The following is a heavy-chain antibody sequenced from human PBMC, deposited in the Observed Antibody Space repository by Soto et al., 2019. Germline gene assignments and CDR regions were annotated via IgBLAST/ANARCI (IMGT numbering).Heavy chain of an antibody. D-gene: IGHD3-22*01. CDR3: ARDDYYDTSGYLALFDY. J-gene: IGHJ4*02. CDR2: ISSSSSTI. CDR1: GFTFSSYS. Sequence: LRLSCAASGFTFSSYSMNWVRQAPGKGLEWVSYISSSSSTIYYADSVKGRFTISRDKAKNSLYLQMNSLRDEDTAVYYCARDDYYDTSGYLALFDYWGQGTLVTVSS. V-gene: IGHV3-48*02.